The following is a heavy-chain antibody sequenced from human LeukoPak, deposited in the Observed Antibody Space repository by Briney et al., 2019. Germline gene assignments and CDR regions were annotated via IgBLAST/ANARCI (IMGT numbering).Heavy chain of an antibody. CDR2: INPNSGGT. Sequence: ASVKVSCKASGYTFTDYYMHWVRQAPGQGLEWMGWINPNSGGTNYAQKFQGRVTMTRDTSISTAYMELSRLRSDDTAVYYCARGGFEGLAYSSPLRYWGQGTLVTVSS. D-gene: IGHD6-13*01. J-gene: IGHJ4*02. CDR3: ARGGFEGLAYSSPLRY. V-gene: IGHV1-2*02. CDR1: GYTFTDYY.